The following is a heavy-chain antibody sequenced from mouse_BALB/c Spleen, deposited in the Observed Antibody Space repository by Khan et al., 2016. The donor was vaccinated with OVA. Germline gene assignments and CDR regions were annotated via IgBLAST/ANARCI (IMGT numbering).Heavy chain of an antibody. Sequence: EVQLQESGPGLVKPSLSLSLTCTVTGYSITSDYAWNWIRQFPGHKLEWMGYISYSGRTSYTPSLKSRISINRDTSKNQFFLQLNSVTTEDTATYFCGRGRAYWGQGTLVTVAA. V-gene: IGHV3-2*02. CDR2: ISYSGRT. J-gene: IGHJ3*01. CDR3: GRGRAY. CDR1: GYSITSDYA.